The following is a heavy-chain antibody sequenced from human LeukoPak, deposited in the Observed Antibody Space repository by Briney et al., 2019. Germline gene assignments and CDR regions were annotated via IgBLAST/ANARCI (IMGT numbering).Heavy chain of an antibody. V-gene: IGHV1-69*04. Sequence: ASVKVFCKASGGTFSSYAISWVRQAPGQGLEWMGRIIPILGIANYAQKFQGRVTITADKSTSTAYMELSSLRSEDTAVYYCARDPGSSWSGGFDPWGQGTLVNVSS. J-gene: IGHJ5*02. CDR1: GGTFSSYA. D-gene: IGHD6-13*01. CDR2: IIPILGIA. CDR3: ARDPGSSWSGGFDP.